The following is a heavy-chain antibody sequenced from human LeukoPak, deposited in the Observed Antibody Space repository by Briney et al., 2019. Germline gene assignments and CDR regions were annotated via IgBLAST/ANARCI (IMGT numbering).Heavy chain of an antibody. Sequence: SETLSLTCTVSGGPISSSSHYWGWIRQPPGKGLEWIGSIYYSGSTYYNPSLKSRVTISVDTSKNQFSLKLSSVTAADTAVYYCARDLGSYYFDYWGQGTLVTVSS. CDR2: IYYSGST. D-gene: IGHD3-10*01. CDR1: GGPISSSSHY. J-gene: IGHJ4*02. V-gene: IGHV4-39*07. CDR3: ARDLGSYYFDY.